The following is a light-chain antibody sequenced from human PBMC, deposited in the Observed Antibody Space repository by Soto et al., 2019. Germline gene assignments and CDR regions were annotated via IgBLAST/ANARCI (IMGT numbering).Light chain of an antibody. CDR1: TSDVSIYNY. CDR2: GVS. CDR3: CSYTSSTNYV. Sequence: QSALTQPASVSGSPGQSITISCTGTTSDVSIYNYVSWYQQHPGKAPKLMIYGVSNRPSGVSNRFSGAKSGHTASLTISGFQVEDEADYYCCSYTSSTNYVFGPGTKSPP. J-gene: IGLJ1*01. V-gene: IGLV2-14*01.